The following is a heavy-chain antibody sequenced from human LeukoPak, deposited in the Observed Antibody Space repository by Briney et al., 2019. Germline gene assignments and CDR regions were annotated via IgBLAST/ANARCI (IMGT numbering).Heavy chain of an antibody. D-gene: IGHD5-12*01. V-gene: IGHV4-59*12. J-gene: IGHJ4*02. CDR1: GGSISSYY. CDR3: ARDGYSGYDYGGSYNMLDY. Sequence: PSETLSLTCTVSGGSISSYYWSWIRQPPGKGLEWIGYIYYTGRTDYNPSLKGRVTISVDTSKNQFSLKLSSVTAADTAVFYCARDGYSGYDYGGSYNMLDYWGQGTLVTVSS. CDR2: IYYTGRT.